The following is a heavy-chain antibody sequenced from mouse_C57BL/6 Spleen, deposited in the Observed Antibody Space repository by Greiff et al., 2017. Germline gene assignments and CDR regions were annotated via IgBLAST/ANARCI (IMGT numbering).Heavy chain of an antibody. CDR1: GYTFTDYY. D-gene: IGHD2-4*01. Sequence: VQLKESGPVLVKPGASVTMSCKASGYTFTDYYMNWVKQSHGKSLEWIGVINPYNGGTSYNQKFKGKATLTVDKSSSTAYMERDSLTSEDSAVYYCARKDYDEGESGFSYWGQGALVTVSA. CDR3: ARKDYDEGESGFSY. CDR2: INPYNGGT. J-gene: IGHJ3*01. V-gene: IGHV1-19*01.